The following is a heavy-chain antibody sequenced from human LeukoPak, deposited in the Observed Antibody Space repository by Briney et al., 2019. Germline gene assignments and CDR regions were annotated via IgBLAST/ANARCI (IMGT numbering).Heavy chain of an antibody. D-gene: IGHD3-10*01. V-gene: IGHV1-2*06. CDR2: INPNTGVT. J-gene: IGHJ4*02. Sequence: ASVKVSCKASGYSFTVYYIHWVRQAPGQGLEWMGRINPNTGVTDYAQKFQGRVTVTRDTSIGTVSMDLRLRSDDTAVYYCARGQINRLLWVGVSLSNINPLDYWGQGTLVTVSS. CDR3: ARGQINRLLWVGVSLSNINPLDY. CDR1: GYSFTVYY.